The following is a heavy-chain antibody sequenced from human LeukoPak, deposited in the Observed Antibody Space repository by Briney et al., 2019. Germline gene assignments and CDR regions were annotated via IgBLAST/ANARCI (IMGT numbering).Heavy chain of an antibody. D-gene: IGHD3-22*01. CDR3: ATALDDSSGYYSFYFDY. Sequence: SGGSLRLSCAASGFTFSSYWMHWVRQAPGKGLVWVSRINSDGSSTSYADSVKGRFTMSRDNAKNTLYLQMNSLRAEDTAVYYCATALDDSSGYYSFYFDYWGQGTLVTVSS. CDR2: INSDGSST. V-gene: IGHV3-74*01. J-gene: IGHJ4*02. CDR1: GFTFSSYW.